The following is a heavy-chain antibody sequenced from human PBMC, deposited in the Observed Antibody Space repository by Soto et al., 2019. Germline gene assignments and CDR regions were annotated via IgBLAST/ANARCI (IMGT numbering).Heavy chain of an antibody. D-gene: IGHD5-12*01. CDR3: ARELGYSGYVSLDY. V-gene: IGHV4-38-2*02. Sequence: SETLSLTCAVSGYSISSGYYWAWIRQPPGKGLEWIGEINHSGSTNYNPSLKSRVTISVDTSKNQFSRKLSSVTAADTAVYYCARELGYSGYVSLDYWGQGTPVTVS. CDR1: GYSISSGYY. CDR2: INHSGST. J-gene: IGHJ4*02.